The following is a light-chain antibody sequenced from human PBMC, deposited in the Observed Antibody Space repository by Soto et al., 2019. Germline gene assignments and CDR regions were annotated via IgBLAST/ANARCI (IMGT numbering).Light chain of an antibody. J-gene: IGKJ2*01. CDR2: AAS. CDR1: QSISNY. CDR3: QQSYSTPRT. Sequence: DIQMTQSPSSLSASIGDRVTITCRAGQSISNYLNWYQQKPGKAPKLLIYAASSLQSGDPSRFSGSGSGTDFTLTISSLQPEDFATYYCQQSYSTPRTVGQGTKLEIK. V-gene: IGKV1-39*01.